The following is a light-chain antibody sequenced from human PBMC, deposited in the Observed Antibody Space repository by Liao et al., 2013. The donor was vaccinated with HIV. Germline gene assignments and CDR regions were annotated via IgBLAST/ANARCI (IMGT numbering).Light chain of an antibody. J-gene: IGLJ2*01. CDR2: YDS. Sequence: SYVLTQSPSASVAPGKTATISCGGDSIGSKSVHWYQQRPGQAPVLVMYYDSDRPSGIPERFSGSNSGNTATLTISRVEAGDEADYYCQVWDSRSVVIFGGGTKLTVL. V-gene: IGLV3-21*04. CDR3: QVWDSRSVVI. CDR1: SIGSKS.